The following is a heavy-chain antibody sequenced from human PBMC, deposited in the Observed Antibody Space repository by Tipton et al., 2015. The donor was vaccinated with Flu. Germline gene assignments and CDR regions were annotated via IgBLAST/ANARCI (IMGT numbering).Heavy chain of an antibody. CDR1: GGSINTGDFY. J-gene: IGHJ4*02. CDR3: APAGSGFQVVAFDN. V-gene: IGHV4-30-4*01. CDR2: IDYSGNA. Sequence: LRLSCTVSGGSINTGDFYWSWIRQPPGKGLEWIGYIDYSGNAYHNPSLESPLTISIDTSKNQFSLKLTSVTAADTAVYFCAPAGSGFQVVAFDNGGQGTLFTVSS. D-gene: IGHD2-15*01.